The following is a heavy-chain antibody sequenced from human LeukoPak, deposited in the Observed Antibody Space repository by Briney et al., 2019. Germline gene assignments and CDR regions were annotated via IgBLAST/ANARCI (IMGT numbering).Heavy chain of an antibody. CDR2: ISSGSSYI. CDR1: GLTFSSYG. CDR3: ARGTRKSRSNDAFDI. V-gene: IGHV3-21*01. D-gene: IGHD4-11*01. Sequence: GRSLRLSCAASGLTFSSYGMHWVRRAPGKGLEWVSSISSGSSYIYYADSVKGRFTISRDNAKNSLYLQMNSLRAEDTAVYYCARGTRKSRSNDAFDIWGQGTMVTVSS. J-gene: IGHJ3*02.